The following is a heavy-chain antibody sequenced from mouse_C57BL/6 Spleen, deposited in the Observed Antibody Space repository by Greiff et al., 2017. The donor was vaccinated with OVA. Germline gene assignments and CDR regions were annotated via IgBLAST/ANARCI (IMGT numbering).Heavy chain of an antibody. CDR1: GYTFTSYW. CDR2: IYPSDSET. CDR3: AREGLWDYAMDY. J-gene: IGHJ4*01. D-gene: IGHD1-1*02. V-gene: IGHV1-61*01. Sequence: QVQLKQPGAELVRPGSSVKLSCKASGYTFTSYWMDWVKQRPGQGLEWIGNIYPSDSETHYNQKFKDKATLTVDKSSSTAYMQLSSLTSEDSAVYYCAREGLWDYAMDYWGQGTSVTVSS.